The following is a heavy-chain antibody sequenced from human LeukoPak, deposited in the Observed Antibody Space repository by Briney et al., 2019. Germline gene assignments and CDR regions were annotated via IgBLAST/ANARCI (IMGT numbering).Heavy chain of an antibody. V-gene: IGHV4-34*01. J-gene: IGHJ3*02. Sequence: PGGSLRLSCAASGFTFSDYYMSWIRQPPGKGLEWIGEINHSGSTNYNPSPKSRVTISVDTSKNQFSLKLSSVTAADTAVYYCARDWGLTTVTNDAFDIWGQGTMVTVSS. CDR3: ARDWGLTTVTNDAFDI. CDR1: GFTFSDYY. CDR2: INHSGST. D-gene: IGHD4-17*01.